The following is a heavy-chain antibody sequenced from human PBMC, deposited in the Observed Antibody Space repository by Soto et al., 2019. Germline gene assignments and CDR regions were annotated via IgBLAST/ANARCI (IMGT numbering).Heavy chain of an antibody. CDR1: GFTFDDYG. V-gene: IGHV3-20*01. D-gene: IGHD4-17*01. Sequence: EVQLVESGGGVVRPGGSLRLSCAASGFTFDDYGMSWVRQAPGKGLEWVSGINWNGGSTGYADSVKGRFTISRDNAKNSLYLQMNSLRAEDTALYHCARAASLYGDYVGGRDGMPSLFDYWGQGTLVTVSS. J-gene: IGHJ4*02. CDR2: INWNGGST. CDR3: ARAASLYGDYVGGRDGMPSLFDY.